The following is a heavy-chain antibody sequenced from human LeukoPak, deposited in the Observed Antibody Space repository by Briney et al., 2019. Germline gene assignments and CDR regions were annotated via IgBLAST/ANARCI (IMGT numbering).Heavy chain of an antibody. V-gene: IGHV3-7*01. CDR1: GFTFSSYW. J-gene: IGHJ5*02. D-gene: IGHD1-26*01. Sequence: GGSLRLSCAASGFTFSSYWMSWVRQAPGKGLEWVANIKQDGSEKYYVDSVKGRFTISRDNAKNSLYLQMNSLRAEDTAVYYCARDQLATIPYNWFDPWGQGTLVTVPS. CDR2: IKQDGSEK. CDR3: ARDQLATIPYNWFDP.